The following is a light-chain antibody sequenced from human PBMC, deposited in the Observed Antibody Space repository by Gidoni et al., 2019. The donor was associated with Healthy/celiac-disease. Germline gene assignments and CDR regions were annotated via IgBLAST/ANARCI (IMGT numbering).Light chain of an antibody. J-gene: IGKJ1*01. CDR1: QSVSSSY. Sequence: EIVLTQSPGTLSLSPGERATLSCRASQSVSSSYLAWYQQKPGQAPRLLIDGASSRATGIPDRVSGSGSGTDFTLTISRLEPEDVAVYYCQQYGSSPETFGQGTKVEIK. V-gene: IGKV3-20*01. CDR2: GAS. CDR3: QQYGSSPET.